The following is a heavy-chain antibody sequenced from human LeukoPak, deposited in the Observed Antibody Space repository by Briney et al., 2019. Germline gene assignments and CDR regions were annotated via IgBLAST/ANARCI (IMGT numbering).Heavy chain of an antibody. CDR3: ARAPIVVVPTAPYAFDI. CDR1: GYTFTSYG. Sequence: ASVKVSCKASGYTFTSYGITWVRQAPGQGLEWMGWISAYNGNTNYAQKFQGRVTMTTDTSTSTGYMELGSLRSDDTAVYYCARAPIVVVPTAPYAFDIWGQGTMVTVSS. V-gene: IGHV1-18*01. CDR2: ISAYNGNT. J-gene: IGHJ3*02. D-gene: IGHD2-2*01.